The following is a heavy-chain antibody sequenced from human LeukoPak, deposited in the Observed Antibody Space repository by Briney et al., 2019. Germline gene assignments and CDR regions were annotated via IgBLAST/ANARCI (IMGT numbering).Heavy chain of an antibody. J-gene: IGHJ4*02. V-gene: IGHV3-7*01. CDR2: IKEDGSEK. CDR3: ARAPLRDRSGYDLDY. Sequence: GGSLRPSCAASGFTFNRDWTAWVRQAPGKGLEWVANIKEDGSEKNYVDSVKGRFTISRDNSKNTLYLQMNSLRAEDTAVYYCARAPLRDRSGYDLDYWGQGTLVTVSS. D-gene: IGHD5-12*01. CDR1: GFTFNRDW.